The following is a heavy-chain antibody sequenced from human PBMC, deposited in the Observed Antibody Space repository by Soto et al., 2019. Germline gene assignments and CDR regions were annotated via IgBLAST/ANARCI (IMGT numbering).Heavy chain of an antibody. D-gene: IGHD6-13*01. J-gene: IGHJ4*02. V-gene: IGHV3-30*09. Sequence: QVQLVESVGGVVQPGRSLRLSCAASRFIFSDYAMHWVRQAPGKGLEWVAVISYGGDNKYYAESVRGRFAISRDNLKNTLYLQMNSLNPEDTAVYHCAKARHSTSWYGVEADFWGQGTLVTVSS. CDR2: ISYGGDNK. CDR1: RFIFSDYA. CDR3: AKARHSTSWYGVEADF.